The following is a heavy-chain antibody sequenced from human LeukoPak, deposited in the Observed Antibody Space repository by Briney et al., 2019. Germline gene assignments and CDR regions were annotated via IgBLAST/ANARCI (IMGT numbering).Heavy chain of an antibody. CDR2: ISSSGSTI. J-gene: IGHJ4*02. Sequence: HSGGSLRLSCAASGFTFSSYETNWVRQAPGKGLEWVSYISSSGSTIYYADSVKGRFTISRDNAKNSLYLQMNSLRAEDTAVYYCARLHFRGVIIPINYWGQGTLVTVSS. D-gene: IGHD3-10*01. CDR1: GFTFSSYE. V-gene: IGHV3-48*03. CDR3: ARLHFRGVIIPINY.